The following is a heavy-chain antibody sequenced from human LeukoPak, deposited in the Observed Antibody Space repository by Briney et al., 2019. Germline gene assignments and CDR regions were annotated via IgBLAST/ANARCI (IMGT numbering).Heavy chain of an antibody. Sequence: SETLSLTCTVSGGSISSSSYYWVWLRQPPGKGLEWIGTIYYSGSTYYNPSLTSRVTISVDTSKNQFSLRLTSVTAADTAVYYCARYPYSDSGVWQAFDYWGQGTLVTVSS. D-gene: IGHD5-12*01. V-gene: IGHV4-39*01. J-gene: IGHJ4*02. CDR3: ARYPYSDSGVWQAFDY. CDR1: GGSISSSSYY. CDR2: IYYSGST.